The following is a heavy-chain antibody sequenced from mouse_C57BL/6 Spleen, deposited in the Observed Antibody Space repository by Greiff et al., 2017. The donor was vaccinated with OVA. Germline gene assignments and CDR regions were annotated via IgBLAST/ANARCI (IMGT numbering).Heavy chain of an antibody. D-gene: IGHD2-12*01. CDR3: TRGDDGNYFDY. V-gene: IGHV1-15*01. CDR2: IDPETGGT. CDR1: GYTFTDYE. Sequence: QVQLKQSGAELVRPGASVTLSCKASGYTFTDYEMHWVKQTPVHGLEWIGAIDPETGGTAYNQKFKGKAILTADKSSSTAYMELRSLTSEDSAVYYCTRGDDGNYFDYWGQGTTLTVSS. J-gene: IGHJ2*01.